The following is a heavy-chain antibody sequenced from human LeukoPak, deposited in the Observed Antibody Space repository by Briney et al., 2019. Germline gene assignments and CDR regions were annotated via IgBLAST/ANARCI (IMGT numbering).Heavy chain of an antibody. V-gene: IGHV4-59*08. D-gene: IGHD5-18*01. J-gene: IGHJ4*02. CDR3: ARHSTAMVTIDY. Sequence: PSETLSLTCTVSGGSIGSHYWSWIRQPPGKGLEWIGYVYYSGSTKYSPSLKSRVTISVETSKNQISLKLRSVTAADTAVYYCARHSTAMVTIDYWGQGTLVTVS. CDR2: VYYSGST. CDR1: GGSIGSHY.